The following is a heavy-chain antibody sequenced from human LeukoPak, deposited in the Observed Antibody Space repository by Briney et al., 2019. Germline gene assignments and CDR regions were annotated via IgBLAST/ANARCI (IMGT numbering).Heavy chain of an antibody. V-gene: IGHV3-48*02. J-gene: IGHJ4*02. CDR1: GFSFSNYN. CDR3: AASCSNPSCYGVDY. CDR2: ISSGSKTI. D-gene: IGHD2-2*01. Sequence: GGSLRLSCAASGFSFSNYNMNWVRQAPGKGLEWVSYISSGSKTIHYADSVKGRFTISRDNAKNSLYLQMNSLRDEDTAVYYCAASCSNPSCYGVDYWGQGTLVTISS.